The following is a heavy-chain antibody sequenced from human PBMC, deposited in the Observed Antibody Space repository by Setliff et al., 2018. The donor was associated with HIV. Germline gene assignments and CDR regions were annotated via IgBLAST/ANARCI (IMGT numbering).Heavy chain of an antibody. Sequence: GSLRLSCAASGFTFSSYSMNWVRQAPGKGLEWVSYISSSSSTIYYADSVKGRFTISRDNAKNSLYLQMNSLRAEDTAVYYCERDFYDILTGSCDAFDIWGQGTMVTVSS. D-gene: IGHD3-9*01. CDR3: ERDFYDILTGSCDAFDI. J-gene: IGHJ3*02. V-gene: IGHV3-48*01. CDR2: ISSSSSTI. CDR1: GFTFSSYS.